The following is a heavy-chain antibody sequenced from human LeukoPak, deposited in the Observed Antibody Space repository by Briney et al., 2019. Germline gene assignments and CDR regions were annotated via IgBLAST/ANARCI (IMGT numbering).Heavy chain of an antibody. Sequence: XXKEXGYSFTDYYMXWVRQAPGQGLEXMGWINPKSGDTKYAQKFQGRITMTRDTSISTSYMELSRLRSDDTAVYYCARERCTTAGCDKSFDSWGQGTLITVSS. CDR3: ARERCTTAGCDKSFDS. CDR1: GYSFTDYY. V-gene: IGHV1-2*02. J-gene: IGHJ4*02. D-gene: IGHD2-2*02. CDR2: INPKSGDT.